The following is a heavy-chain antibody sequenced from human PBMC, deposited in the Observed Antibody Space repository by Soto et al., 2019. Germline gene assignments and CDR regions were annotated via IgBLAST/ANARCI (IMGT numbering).Heavy chain of an antibody. J-gene: IGHJ6*02. CDR1: GDRLFSNSAA. V-gene: IGHV6-1*01. Sequence: SQTLSLTCAISGDRLFSNSAAWNWIRQSPSRGLEWLGRTYYRSKWYNDYAVSVRGRISINPDTPKNQFSLQLNSVTPEDMAVYYFLSESYCAFNFYGMDVWGQGTTVTVSS. D-gene: IGHD1-26*01. CDR3: LSESYCAFNFYGMDV. CDR2: TYYRSKWYN.